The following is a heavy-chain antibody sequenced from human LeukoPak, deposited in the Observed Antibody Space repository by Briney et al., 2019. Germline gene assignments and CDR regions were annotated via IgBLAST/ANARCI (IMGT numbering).Heavy chain of an antibody. Sequence: GGSLRLSCAASGFTFSSYWMSWVRQAPGKGLEWVANIKQDGSEKYYVDSVKGRFTISRDNAKNSLYLQMNSLRAEDTAVYYCARASRTGYSDSSGYYWGELVDYWGQGTLVTVSS. CDR1: GFTFSSYW. CDR3: ARASRTGYSDSSGYYWGELVDY. CDR2: IKQDGSEK. J-gene: IGHJ4*02. V-gene: IGHV3-7*01. D-gene: IGHD3-22*01.